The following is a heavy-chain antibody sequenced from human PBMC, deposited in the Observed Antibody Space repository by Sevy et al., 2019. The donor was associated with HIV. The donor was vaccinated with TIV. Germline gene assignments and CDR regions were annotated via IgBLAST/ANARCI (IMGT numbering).Heavy chain of an antibody. CDR2: ISFDESDK. CDR3: ALERLTSNVAEYFHN. CDR1: GFAFTNYYA. D-gene: IGHD1-1*01. J-gene: IGHJ1*01. Sequence: GGSLRLSCAASGFAFTNYYAMHWVRQAPGKGLEWVALISFDESDKYYADSVKGRFTISRDNSKNALYLQMNNLRADETAVYFCALERLTSNVAEYFHNWGQGTLVTVSS. V-gene: IGHV3-30-3*01.